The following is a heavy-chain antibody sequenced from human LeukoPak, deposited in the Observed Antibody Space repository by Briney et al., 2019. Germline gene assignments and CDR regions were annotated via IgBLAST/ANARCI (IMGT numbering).Heavy chain of an antibody. D-gene: IGHD2-2*01. J-gene: IGHJ4*02. CDR1: GFTFSSYS. CDR3: ARGCSSTSCYPYSY. Sequence: GGSLRLSCAASGFTFSSYSMNWVRQAPGKGLEWVSSISSSSSYIHYADSVKGRFTISRDNAKNSLYLQMNSLRAEDTAVYYCARGCSSTSCYPYSYWGQGTLVTVSS. CDR2: ISSSSSYI. V-gene: IGHV3-21*01.